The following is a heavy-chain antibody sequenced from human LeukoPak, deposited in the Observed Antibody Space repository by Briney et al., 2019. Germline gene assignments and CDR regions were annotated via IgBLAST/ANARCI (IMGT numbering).Heavy chain of an antibody. D-gene: IGHD6-19*01. Sequence: GGSLRLSCACSGFIFGSYSMNWVRQPPAKGLDWVSSIRSDSSHIYYADSVKGRFTISRDNAKNSLYLQMDSLRAEDTAVYYCVRVGSAWSSEYWGQGTLVTVSS. V-gene: IGHV3-21*06. CDR2: IRSDSSHI. J-gene: IGHJ4*02. CDR1: GFIFGSYS. CDR3: VRVGSAWSSEY.